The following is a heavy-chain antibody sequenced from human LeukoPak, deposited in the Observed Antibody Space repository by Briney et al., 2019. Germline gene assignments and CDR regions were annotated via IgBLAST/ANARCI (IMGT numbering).Heavy chain of an antibody. CDR2: IYYSGST. Sequence: PSETLSLTCAVYGGSFSGYYWSWIRQPPGKGLEWIGSIYYSGSTYYNPSLKSRVTISVDTSKNQFSLKLSSVTAADTAVYYCARTREDILTGYFNDYWGQGTLVTVSS. J-gene: IGHJ4*02. CDR3: ARTREDILTGYFNDY. CDR1: GGSFSGYY. D-gene: IGHD3-9*01. V-gene: IGHV4-34*01.